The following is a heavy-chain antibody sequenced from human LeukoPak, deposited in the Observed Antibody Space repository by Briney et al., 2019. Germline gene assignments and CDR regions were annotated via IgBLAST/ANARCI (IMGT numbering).Heavy chain of an antibody. CDR1: GGPISSGGYY. Sequence: SQTLSLTCTVSGGPISSGGYYWSWIRQPPGKGLEWIGYIYHSGGTYYNPSLKSRVTISVDRSKNQFSLKLSSVTAADTAVYYCARQRIAAAGVDYWGQGTLVTVSS. J-gene: IGHJ4*02. D-gene: IGHD6-13*01. V-gene: IGHV4-30-2*01. CDR2: IYHSGGT. CDR3: ARQRIAAAGVDY.